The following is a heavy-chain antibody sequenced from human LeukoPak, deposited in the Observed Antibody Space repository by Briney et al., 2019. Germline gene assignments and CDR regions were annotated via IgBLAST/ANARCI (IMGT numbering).Heavy chain of an antibody. Sequence: SETLSLTCNVSGGSISTTTNSWGWAWIRQRPGKGLEWIGSIYYGGSPYYTSSLKSRVTISVDTSKNQFSLKLASLTAADTAVYYCARRGRANYDSSGYYFWDRDYYYYYMDVWGKGTTVTISS. CDR1: GGSISTTTNS. J-gene: IGHJ6*03. D-gene: IGHD3-22*01. V-gene: IGHV4-39*01. CDR3: ARRGRANYDSSGYYFWDRDYYYYYMDV. CDR2: IYYGGSP.